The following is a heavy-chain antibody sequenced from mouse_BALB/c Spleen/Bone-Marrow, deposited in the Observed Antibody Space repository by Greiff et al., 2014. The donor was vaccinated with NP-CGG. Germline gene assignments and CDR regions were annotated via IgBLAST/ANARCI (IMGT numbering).Heavy chain of an antibody. V-gene: IGHV5-6*02. CDR3: ARQTYYDYDGYFDY. CDR2: ISSGGSYT. D-gene: IGHD2-4*01. J-gene: IGHJ2*01. CDR1: GFTFSSYG. Sequence: EVKLVESGGDLVKPGGSLKLSCAASGFTFSSYGMPWVRQTPDKRLEWVATISSGGSYTYYPDSVKGRFTISRDNAKNTLYLQMSSLKSEDTAMYYCARQTYYDYDGYFDYWGQGTTLTVSS.